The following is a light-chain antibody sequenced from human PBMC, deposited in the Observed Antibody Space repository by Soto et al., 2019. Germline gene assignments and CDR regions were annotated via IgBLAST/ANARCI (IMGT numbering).Light chain of an antibody. J-gene: IGKJ1*01. V-gene: IGKV1-9*01. Sequence: DIQLTQSPSFLSAAVGDRVTITCRASPGISTSLAWYQLQPGKAPKLLIFAASSLQSGVPSRFSGSGSATEFTLTINSLQPEDFATYCCQQYHTYPRTFGQGTRVDIK. CDR3: QQYHTYPRT. CDR1: PGISTS. CDR2: AAS.